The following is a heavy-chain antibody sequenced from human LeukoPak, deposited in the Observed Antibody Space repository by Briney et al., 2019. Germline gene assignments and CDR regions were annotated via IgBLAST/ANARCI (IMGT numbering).Heavy chain of an antibody. CDR2: INPSGGST. CDR3: ARDLFRIAVAGTGRGPFDY. D-gene: IGHD6-19*01. CDR1: GYTLTSYY. V-gene: IGHV1-46*01. Sequence: ASVKVSCKASGYTLTSYYMHWVRQAPGQGLEWMGLINPSGGSTSYAQKFQGRVTMTRDTSTSTVYMELSSLRSEDTAVYYCARDLFRIAVAGTGRGPFDYWGQGTLVTVSS. J-gene: IGHJ4*02.